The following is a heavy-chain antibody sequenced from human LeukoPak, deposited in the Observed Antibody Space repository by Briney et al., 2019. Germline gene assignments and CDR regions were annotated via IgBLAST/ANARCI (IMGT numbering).Heavy chain of an antibody. V-gene: IGHV1-24*01. D-gene: IGHD1/OR15-1a*01. CDR1: GYNLTELS. Sequence: ASVKVSCRVSGYNLTELSTHWVRQAPGKGLEWMGGFVPGNAEIIYAQKFQGRVTMTEDTSTDTAYMELSSLRSEDTAVYYCATGEWEQLMDYWGQGTLVTVSS. J-gene: IGHJ4*02. CDR2: FVPGNAEI. CDR3: ATGEWEQLMDY.